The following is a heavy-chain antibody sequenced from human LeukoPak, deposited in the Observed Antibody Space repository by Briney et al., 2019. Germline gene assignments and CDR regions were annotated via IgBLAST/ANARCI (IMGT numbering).Heavy chain of an antibody. CDR1: GGSISSSSYS. V-gene: IGHV4-39*01. J-gene: IGHJ5*02. D-gene: IGHD3-10*01. Sequence: SETLSLTCTVSGGSISSSSYSWGWIRQPPGKGLEWIGTIYYSGYTYYNPSLESRVTISVDTSKNQFSLKLSSVTAADTAVYYCARGGATYYYGSGSYKDWFDPWGQGTLVTVSS. CDR3: ARGGATYYYGSGSYKDWFDP. CDR2: IYYSGYT.